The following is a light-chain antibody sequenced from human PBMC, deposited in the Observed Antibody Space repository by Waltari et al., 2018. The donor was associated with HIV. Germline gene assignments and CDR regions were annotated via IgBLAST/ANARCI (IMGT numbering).Light chain of an antibody. CDR3: SSHAGSKVV. V-gene: IGLV2-8*01. CDR2: DVI. J-gene: IGLJ2*01. Sequence: QSALTQPPSASGSPGQSVTLSCPGTSSDVGGYNYVPWHQQHPGKAPKLMIYDVIKRPSGVPDRFSGSKSGNTASLTVSGLQPEDEADYYCSSHAGSKVVFGGGTRLTVL. CDR1: SSDVGGYNY.